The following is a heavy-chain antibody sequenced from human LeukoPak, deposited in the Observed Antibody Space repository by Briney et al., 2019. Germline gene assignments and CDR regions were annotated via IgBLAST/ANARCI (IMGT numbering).Heavy chain of an antibody. V-gene: IGHV4-59*01. CDR3: ARAGPQYYDFWSGYYSFDY. CDR2: IYYSGST. Sequence: SETLSLTCTVSGGSISSYYWSWIRQPPGKGLEWIGYIYYSGSTNYNPSLKSRVTISVDTSKNQFSLKLSSVTAADTAVYYCARAGPQYYDFWSGYYSFDYWGQGTLSPSPQ. CDR1: GGSISSYY. J-gene: IGHJ4*02. D-gene: IGHD3-3*01.